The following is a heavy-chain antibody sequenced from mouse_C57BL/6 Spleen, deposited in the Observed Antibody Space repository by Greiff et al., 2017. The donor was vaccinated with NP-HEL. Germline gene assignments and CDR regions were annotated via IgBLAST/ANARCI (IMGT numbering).Heavy chain of an antibody. CDR1: GYTFTSYW. CDR2: IDPNSGGT. D-gene: IGHD2-2*01. J-gene: IGHJ1*03. V-gene: IGHV1-72*01. Sequence: QVHVKQPGAELVKPGASVKLSCKASGYTFTSYWMHWVKQRPGRGLEWIGRIDPNSGGTKYNEKFKSKATLTVDKPSSTAYMQLSSLTSEDSAVYYCARWNIMVTTRYFDVWGTGTTVTVSS. CDR3: ARWNIMVTTRYFDV.